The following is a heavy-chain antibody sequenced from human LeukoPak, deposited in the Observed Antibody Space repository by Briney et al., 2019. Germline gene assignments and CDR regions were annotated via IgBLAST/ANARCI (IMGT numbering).Heavy chain of an antibody. D-gene: IGHD5-18*01. CDR2: ISPIFGTA. CDR3: ARDVSGYSYGYGDY. Sequence: SVTVSCKASGGTFSSYAISWVRQAPGQGLEWMGGISPIFGTANYAQKFQGRVTITADESTSTAYMELSSLRSEDTGVYYCARDVSGYSYGYGDYWGQGTLVTVSS. CDR1: GGTFSSYA. J-gene: IGHJ4*02. V-gene: IGHV1-69*13.